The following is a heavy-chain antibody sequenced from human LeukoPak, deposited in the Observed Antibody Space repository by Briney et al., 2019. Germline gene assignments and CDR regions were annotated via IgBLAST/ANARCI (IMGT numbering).Heavy chain of an antibody. Sequence: QTGGSLRLSCTASGLTFGDYGMSWVRQAPGKGLEWVGFIRSKAYGGTTEYAASVKGRFTISRDDSKSIAYLQVNSLKTEDTAVYYCTGSFGELSFFAHWGQGTLVTVSS. V-gene: IGHV3-49*04. CDR1: GLTFGDYG. CDR2: IRSKAYGGTT. CDR3: TGSFGELSFFAH. J-gene: IGHJ4*02. D-gene: IGHD3-10*01.